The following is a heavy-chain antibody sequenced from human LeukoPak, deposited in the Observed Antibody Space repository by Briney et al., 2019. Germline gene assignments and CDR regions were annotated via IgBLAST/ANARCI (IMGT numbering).Heavy chain of an antibody. D-gene: IGHD3-22*01. CDR3: ARGGYYYDSSGYYYTLNY. J-gene: IGHJ4*02. CDR1: GFTFSSYS. V-gene: IGHV3-21*01. Sequence: PGGSLRLSCAASGFTFSSYSMNWVRQAPGKGLEWVSSISSSSSYIYYADSVKGRFTISRDNAKNSLYLQMNSLRAEDTAVYYCARGGYYYDSSGYYYTLNYWGQGTLVTVSS. CDR2: ISSSSSYI.